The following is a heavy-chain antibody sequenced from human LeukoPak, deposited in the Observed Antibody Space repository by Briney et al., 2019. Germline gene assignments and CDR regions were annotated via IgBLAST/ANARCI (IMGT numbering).Heavy chain of an antibody. D-gene: IGHD3-3*01. CDR3: ARDLEGSNWFDP. CDR1: GYTFTSYG. J-gene: IGHJ5*02. Sequence: ASVKVSCKASGYTFTSYGISWVRQAPGQGLEWMGWINPNSGGTNYAQKFQGRVTMTRDTSISTAYMELSRLRSDDTAVYYCARDLEGSNWFDPWGQGTLVTVSS. V-gene: IGHV1-2*02. CDR2: INPNSGGT.